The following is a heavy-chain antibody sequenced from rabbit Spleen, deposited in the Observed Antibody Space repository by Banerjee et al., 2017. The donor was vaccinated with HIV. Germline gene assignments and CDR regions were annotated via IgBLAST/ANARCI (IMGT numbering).Heavy chain of an antibody. CDR1: GFSFSDRDV. CDR3: ARDLVGVIGWNFYL. Sequence: QSLEESGGDLVKPGASLTLTCKASGFSFSDRDVMCWVRQAPGKGLEWIGCINTATGKDVYASWAKGRFTISTTSSTTVTLQMTSLTAADTATYFCARDLVGVIGWNFYLWGPGTLVTVS. V-gene: IGHV1S40*01. CDR2: INTATGKD. J-gene: IGHJ4*01. D-gene: IGHD1-1*01.